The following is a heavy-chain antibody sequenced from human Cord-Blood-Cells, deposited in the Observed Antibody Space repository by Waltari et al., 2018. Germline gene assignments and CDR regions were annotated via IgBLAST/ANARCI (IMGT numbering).Heavy chain of an antibody. Sequence: QLQLQESGPGLVKPSETLSLTCTVSGGSISSSSYYWGWIRPPPGKGLEWIGSIYYSGSTYYNPSLKSRVTISVDTSKNQFSLKLSSVTAADTAVYYCARHGYSSSSYYFDYWGQGTLVTVSS. J-gene: IGHJ4*02. CDR1: GGSISSSSYY. V-gene: IGHV4-39*01. CDR3: ARHGYSSSSYYFDY. CDR2: IYYSGST. D-gene: IGHD6-6*01.